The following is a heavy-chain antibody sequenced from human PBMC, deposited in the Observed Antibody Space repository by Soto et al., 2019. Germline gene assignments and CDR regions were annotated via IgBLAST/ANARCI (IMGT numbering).Heavy chain of an antibody. CDR2: ISYDGSTE. D-gene: IGHD2-15*01. V-gene: IGHV3-30-3*01. CDR3: TRDGQWLLPLNCGFDV. Sequence: QVQMVESGGGVVQPGRSLRLSCAASGFTSGFPFTDYALHWVRQAPGKGLVWVAAISYDGSTEYSDSVKGRFTISRDNSKNTVYLQMSSLRVEDTAVYYCTRDGQWLLPLNCGFDVWGQGTTVTVSS. CDR1: GFTSGFPFTDYA. J-gene: IGHJ6*02.